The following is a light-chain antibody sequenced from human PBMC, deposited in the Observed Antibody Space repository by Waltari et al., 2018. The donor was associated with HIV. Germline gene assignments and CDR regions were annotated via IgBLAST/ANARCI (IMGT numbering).Light chain of an antibody. Sequence: QSVLTQPPSASGTPGQRVTISCSGSSSNIGNNFLYWYQQVPGTAPKLLIHTNNQRPSWVPDRFSGSKSGTSASLAISGLRSEDEAYYYCSSWDDSLSGVLFGGGTKLTVL. CDR3: SSWDDSLSGVL. CDR1: SSNIGNNF. CDR2: TNN. V-gene: IGLV1-47*01. J-gene: IGLJ2*01.